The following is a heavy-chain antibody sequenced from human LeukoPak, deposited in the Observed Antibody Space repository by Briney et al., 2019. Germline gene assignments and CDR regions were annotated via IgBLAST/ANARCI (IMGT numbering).Heavy chain of an antibody. CDR2: IYPGDSDT. V-gene: IGHV5-51*01. J-gene: IGHJ3*02. D-gene: IGHD3-10*01. CDR3: ARLEGSSPWENAFDI. CDR1: GYSFTSYW. Sequence: GESLKISCQGSGYSFTSYWIGWVRRMPGKGLEWMGIIYPGDSDTRYSPSFQGQVTISADKSISTAYLQWSSLKASDTAMYYCARLEGSSPWENAFDIWGQGTMVTVSS.